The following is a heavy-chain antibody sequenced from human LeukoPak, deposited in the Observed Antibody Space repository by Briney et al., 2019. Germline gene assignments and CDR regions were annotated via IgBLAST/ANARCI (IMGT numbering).Heavy chain of an antibody. CDR1: GFTFSSYA. D-gene: IGHD5-12*01. Sequence: GGSLRLSCAASGFTFSSYAMSWVRQAPGKGLEWVSSISDSGASTYYGDSVKGRFTISRDNSKNTLYLQMNSLRAEDTAVYYCASRTWLRYAFDMWGQGTMVTVSS. J-gene: IGHJ3*02. CDR2: ISDSGAST. CDR3: ASRTWLRYAFDM. V-gene: IGHV3-23*01.